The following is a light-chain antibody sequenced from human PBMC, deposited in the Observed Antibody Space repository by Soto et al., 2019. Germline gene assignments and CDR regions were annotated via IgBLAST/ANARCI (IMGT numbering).Light chain of an antibody. CDR3: SSYTSSSTLV. Sequence: QSALTPPPSVSGSHGQSVPISCTGTSSDVGSYNRVSWYQQPPGTAPQIMIYEVTNRPSGVPDRFSGYKSGNTASLTISGLQAEDEADYYCSSYTSSSTLVFGGGTKLTVL. CDR2: EVT. J-gene: IGLJ2*01. V-gene: IGLV2-18*02. CDR1: SSDVGSYNR.